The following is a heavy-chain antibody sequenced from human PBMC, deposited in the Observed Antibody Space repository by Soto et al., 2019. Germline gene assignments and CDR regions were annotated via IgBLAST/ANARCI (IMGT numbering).Heavy chain of an antibody. CDR3: AKDPASAAGTFFDYYYYMDV. CDR1: AFTLRSYG. D-gene: IGHD6-13*01. Sequence: QVQLVESGGGAVQPGRSLRLSCTASAFTLRSYGMHWVRQAPGKGLEWVAVISHDGGNKYYADSVSGRFTISRDNSKNIIYLQMNSLRAEDTAVYYCAKDPASAAGTFFDYYYYMDVWGKGTTVTVSS. CDR2: ISHDGGNK. V-gene: IGHV3-30*18. J-gene: IGHJ6*03.